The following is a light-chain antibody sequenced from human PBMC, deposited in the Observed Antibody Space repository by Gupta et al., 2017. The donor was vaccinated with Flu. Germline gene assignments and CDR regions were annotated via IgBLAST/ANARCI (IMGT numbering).Light chain of an antibody. CDR3: QQRSSRPMYT. J-gene: IGKJ2*01. Sequence: RASQSISTYVVWYKKKPGQAPRLLMYDASHRDAGITDSFIGSGYGKDLALTNSSREQEDFAVYYCQQRSSRPMYTFGQGTEMEIK. CDR2: DAS. V-gene: IGKV3-11*01. CDR1: QSISTY.